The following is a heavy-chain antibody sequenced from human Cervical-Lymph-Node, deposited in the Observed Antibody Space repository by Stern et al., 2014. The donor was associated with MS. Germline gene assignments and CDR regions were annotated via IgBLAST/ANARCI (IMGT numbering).Heavy chain of an antibody. CDR2: ISAYNGNT. Sequence: HVQLVQSGAEVKTPGASVKVSCKASGYTFTRYGIRWVRQAPGQELEWIGWISAYNGNTIYSQKIQGRFTMTTDTSTSTAYMELRSLRSDDTAVYYCARGLLGSENAFDIWGQGTMVTVSS. CDR3: ARGLLGSENAFDI. V-gene: IGHV1-18*01. CDR1: GYTFTRYG. J-gene: IGHJ3*02. D-gene: IGHD2-15*01.